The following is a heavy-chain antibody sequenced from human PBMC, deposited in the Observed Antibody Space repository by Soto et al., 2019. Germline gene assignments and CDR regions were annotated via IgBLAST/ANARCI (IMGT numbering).Heavy chain of an antibody. V-gene: IGHV3-23*01. Sequence: ETLSLTCAVSGYSISLGYYWGWIRQPPGKGLEWVSTFSGTGGYTYYAYSVKGRFTISRDDSKNTLFLHMNSLGAADTAVYYCARGQGALITYGPFDPWGQGTLVTVSS. J-gene: IGHJ5*02. D-gene: IGHD4-17*01. CDR2: FSGTGGYT. CDR1: GYSISLGYY. CDR3: ARGQGALITYGPFDP.